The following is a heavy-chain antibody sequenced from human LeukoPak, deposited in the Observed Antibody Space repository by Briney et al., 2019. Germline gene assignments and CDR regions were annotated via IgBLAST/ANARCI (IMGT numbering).Heavy chain of an antibody. CDR2: MNPNSGNT. V-gene: IGHV1-8*01. D-gene: IGHD2-2*01. Sequence: ASVKVSCKASGYTFTSYDINWVGQATGQGLEWRGWMNPNSGNTGYAQKFQGRVTMTRNTSISTAYMELSRLRSEDTAVYYCASTLGYCSSTSCYLSAFDIWGQGTMVTVSS. CDR1: GYTFTSYD. J-gene: IGHJ3*02. CDR3: ASTLGYCSSTSCYLSAFDI.